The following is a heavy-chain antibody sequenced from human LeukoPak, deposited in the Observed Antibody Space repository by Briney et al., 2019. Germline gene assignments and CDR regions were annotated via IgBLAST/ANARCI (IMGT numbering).Heavy chain of an antibody. CDR3: ARVALYGYNYYYYYMDV. J-gene: IGHJ6*03. Sequence: SETLSLTCTVSGGSISSYYWGWIRQPPGKGLEWIGYIYYSGSTNYNPSLKSRVTISVDTSKNQFSLKLSSVTAADTAVYYCARVALYGYNYYYYYMDVWGKGTTVTVSS. CDR1: GGSISSYY. V-gene: IGHV4-59*01. CDR2: IYYSGST. D-gene: IGHD5-18*01.